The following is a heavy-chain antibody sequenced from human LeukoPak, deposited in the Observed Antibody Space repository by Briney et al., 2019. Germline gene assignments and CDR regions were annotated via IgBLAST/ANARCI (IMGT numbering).Heavy chain of an antibody. CDR2: MNPNSGNT. CDR1: GYTFTSYD. J-gene: IGHJ4*02. Sequence: ASVKVSCKASGYTFTSYDINWVRQATGQGLEWMGWMNPNSGNTGYAQKFQGRVTMTTDTSTSTAYMELRSLRSDDTAVYYCARDVSFYGSGSYYQPNFDYWGQGTLVTVSS. CDR3: ARDVSFYGSGSYYQPNFDY. V-gene: IGHV1-8*01. D-gene: IGHD3-10*01.